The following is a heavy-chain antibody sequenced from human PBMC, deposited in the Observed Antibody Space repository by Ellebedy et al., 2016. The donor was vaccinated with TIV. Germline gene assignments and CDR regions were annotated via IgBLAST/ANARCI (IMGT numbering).Heavy chain of an antibody. D-gene: IGHD3-10*01. V-gene: IGHV3-23*01. CDR3: ARENVWFGETNYYYYGMDV. CDR2: ISGSGGST. Sequence: LSLTCAASGFTFSSYAMSWVRQAPGKGLEWVSAISGSGGSTYYADSVKGRFTISRDNSKNTLYLQMNSLRAEDTAVYYCARENVWFGETNYYYYGMDVWGQGTTVAVSS. CDR1: GFTFSSYA. J-gene: IGHJ6*02.